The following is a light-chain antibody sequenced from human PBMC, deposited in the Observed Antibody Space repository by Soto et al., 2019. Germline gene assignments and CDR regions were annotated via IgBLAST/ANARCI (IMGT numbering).Light chain of an antibody. CDR2: DAS. J-gene: IGKJ3*01. CDR3: QQRSNWPPFT. V-gene: IGKV3-11*01. Sequence: EIVLTQSPATLSLSPGERATLSCRASQSVSSYLAWYQQKPGQAPRLLIYDASNRATGIPARFSGSGSGTVFTLTISSLEPEDVAVYYCQQRSNWPPFTFGPGTKVDIK. CDR1: QSVSSY.